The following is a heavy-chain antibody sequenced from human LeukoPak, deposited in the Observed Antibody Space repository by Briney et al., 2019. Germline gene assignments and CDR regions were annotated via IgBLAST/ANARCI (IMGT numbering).Heavy chain of an antibody. CDR3: ARGGPTTVVTPFDY. Sequence: LSLTCTVSGGSISSYYWSWIRQAPGKGLEWVSYISSSGSTTYYADSVKGRFTISRDNSKNTLYLQMNSLRAEDTAVYYCARGGPTTVVTPFDYWGQGTLVTVSS. CDR2: ISSSGSTT. CDR1: GGSISSYY. J-gene: IGHJ4*02. V-gene: IGHV3-11*04. D-gene: IGHD4-23*01.